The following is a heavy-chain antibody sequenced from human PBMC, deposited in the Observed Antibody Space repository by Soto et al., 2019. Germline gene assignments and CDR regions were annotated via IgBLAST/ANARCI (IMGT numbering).Heavy chain of an antibody. D-gene: IGHD2-8*02. J-gene: IGHJ6*03. CDR2: INAGNGNT. Sequence: SVKVSCKASGYTFTSYAMDWVRQAPGQRLEWMGWINAGNGNTKYSQKFQGRVTITRDTSASTAYMELSSLRSEDTAVYYCARVAERWGNYYYYYMDVWGKGTTVTVSS. V-gene: IGHV1-3*01. CDR1: GYTFTSYA. CDR3: ARVAERWGNYYYYYMDV.